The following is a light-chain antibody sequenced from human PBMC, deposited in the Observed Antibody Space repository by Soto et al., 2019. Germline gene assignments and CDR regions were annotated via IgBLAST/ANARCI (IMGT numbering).Light chain of an antibody. CDR3: QQYGSSVT. J-gene: IGKJ4*01. V-gene: IGKV3-20*01. CDR1: QSVSSSY. Sequence: EIVLTQSPGTLSLSPGERATLSCRASQSVSSSYLAWYQQIPGQAPRLLIDDASRRATAIPDRFSGRGSGTVFTLTISRLEPEDFAVYYCQQYGSSVTFGGGTKVEIK. CDR2: DAS.